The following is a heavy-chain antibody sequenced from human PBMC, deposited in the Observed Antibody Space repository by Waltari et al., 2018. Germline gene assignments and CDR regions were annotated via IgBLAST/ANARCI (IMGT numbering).Heavy chain of an antibody. V-gene: IGHV3-15*01. Sequence: EVQMVESGGGLMKPGDSLRLSCAASGFTFTPAWLPWVRQAPGKGLELVGRIKSKSDGATTDDAAPVRGRFSISRDDSQNMVFLQMNSLRTEDTAVYYCTTLDAPWGGWGHGTLVTVSS. J-gene: IGHJ4*01. D-gene: IGHD7-27*01. CDR3: TTLDAPWGG. CDR1: GFTFTPAW. CDR2: IKSKSDGATT.